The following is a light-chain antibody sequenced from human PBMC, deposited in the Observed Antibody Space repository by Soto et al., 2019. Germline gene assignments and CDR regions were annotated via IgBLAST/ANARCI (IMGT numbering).Light chain of an antibody. CDR2: DAS. CDR1: SISGW. CDR3: QQYTSYSGNA. V-gene: IGKV1-5*01. J-gene: IGKJ2*01. Sequence: IQMTKSPSSLSASVGDRVPITCRASISGWLAWYQQKPGKAPKLLIYDASSLESGVPSRFSGSGSGTEFSLTISRLQPDDFATYYCQQYTSYSGNALGQGTKVDIK.